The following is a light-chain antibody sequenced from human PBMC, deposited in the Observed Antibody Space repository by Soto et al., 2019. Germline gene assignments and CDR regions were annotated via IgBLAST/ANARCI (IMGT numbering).Light chain of an antibody. V-gene: IGKV3-11*01. CDR2: DAS. CDR1: ESFSGY. J-gene: IGKJ4*01. Sequence: EIVLTQSPATLSLSPGERATLSGRASESFSGYLAWYQQKPGQAPRLLIYDASNRATGIPARFSGSGSGTDFTLTISSLEPADSAVYYCQQRINWPLTFGGGTKVEIK. CDR3: QQRINWPLT.